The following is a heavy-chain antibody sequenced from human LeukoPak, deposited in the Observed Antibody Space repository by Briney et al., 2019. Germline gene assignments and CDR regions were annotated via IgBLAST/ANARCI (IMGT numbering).Heavy chain of an antibody. CDR1: GFTFTKYW. V-gene: IGHV3-7*01. CDR2: IKQDGSDK. CDR3: AREVWGPEY. J-gene: IGHJ4*02. D-gene: IGHD1-14*01. Sequence: GGSLRLSCAASGFTFTKYWMTWVRQAPGRGLEWVGNIKQDGSDKNYMDSVKGRFTISRDNTKNSVYLQMSSLRAEDTAVYYCAREVWGPEYWGQGTLVTVSS.